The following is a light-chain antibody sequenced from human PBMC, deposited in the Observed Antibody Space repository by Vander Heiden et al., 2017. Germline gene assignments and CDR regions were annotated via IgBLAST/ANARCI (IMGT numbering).Light chain of an antibody. J-gene: IGKJ2*02. CDR2: AAS. V-gene: IGKV1-39*01. CDR3: QQSDGSPST. Sequence: DIQMTQSPSSLSVSVGDRVTITCRASQSIDTYLNWYEQKPGKAPKLLIYAASSLQSGVPSRFSGGGSGTDFTLTISSLQPDDFATYYCQQSDGSPSTFGQGTKLEI. CDR1: QSIDTY.